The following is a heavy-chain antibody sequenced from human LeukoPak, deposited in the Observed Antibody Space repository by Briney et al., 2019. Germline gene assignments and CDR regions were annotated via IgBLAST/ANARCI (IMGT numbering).Heavy chain of an antibody. V-gene: IGHV3-23*01. Sequence: GGSLRLSCEASGFTFGSYAMYWVRQAPGKGLEWVAGIFGSGGSAHYADSAKGRYTISRDNSKNTVYLQINSLRAEDTAVYYCGKTTTGYSSGQKPAWPVDYWGQGTLVTVSS. J-gene: IGHJ4*02. CDR2: IFGSGGSA. D-gene: IGHD6-19*01. CDR1: GFTFGSYA. CDR3: GKTTTGYSSGQKPAWPVDY.